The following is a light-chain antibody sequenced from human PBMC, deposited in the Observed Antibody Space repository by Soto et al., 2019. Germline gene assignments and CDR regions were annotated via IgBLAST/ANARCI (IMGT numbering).Light chain of an antibody. Sequence: EIVLTQSPATLSLSPGERATLSCGASQSVSSSLAWYQQRPGQAPRLLIYDASNRATGIPARFSGSGSGTDFTLTISSLAPEDCAVYYCQQRANWPLTFGGGTKVEIK. CDR1: QSVSSS. V-gene: IGKV3-11*01. CDR3: QQRANWPLT. CDR2: DAS. J-gene: IGKJ4*01.